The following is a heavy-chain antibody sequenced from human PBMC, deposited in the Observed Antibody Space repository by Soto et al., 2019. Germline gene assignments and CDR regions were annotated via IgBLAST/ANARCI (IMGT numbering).Heavy chain of an antibody. Sequence: QVQLQESGPGLVKPSQTLSLTCTVSGGSISSGDYYWSWIRQPPGKGLEWIGYIYYSGSTYYNPSLKSRVTLSVDTSKNQSSLKLSSVTAAGAAVYACAVSIGARYFDYWGQGTLVTVSS. CDR3: AVSIGARYFDY. CDR2: IYYSGST. V-gene: IGHV4-30-4*01. J-gene: IGHJ4*02. D-gene: IGHD6-6*01. CDR1: GGSISSGDYY.